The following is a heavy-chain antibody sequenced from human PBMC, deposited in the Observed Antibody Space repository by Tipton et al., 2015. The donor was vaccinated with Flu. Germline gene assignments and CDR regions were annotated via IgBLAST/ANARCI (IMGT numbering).Heavy chain of an antibody. CDR3: ARGGASSKYLDV. Sequence: TLSLTCTVSGDSVGSDYWSWIRQPPGKGLELIGFIFDTGSTNYNPSFKSRVSISVDTSKNQFSLRLGSVTAADTAVYYCARGGASSKYLDVWGQGTTVTVSS. V-gene: IGHV4-59*02. CDR1: GDSVGSDY. D-gene: IGHD6-13*01. CDR2: IFDTGST. J-gene: IGHJ6*02.